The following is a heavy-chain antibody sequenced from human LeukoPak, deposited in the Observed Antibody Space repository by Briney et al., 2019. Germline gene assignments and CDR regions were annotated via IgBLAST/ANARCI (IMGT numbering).Heavy chain of an antibody. Sequence: GGSLRLSCAASGFTFSNYGMNWVRQAPGKGLEWVSSISSSSTYIYYADSLKGRFTISRDNAKNSLYLQMNSLRADDTALYYCARGGYQPYYYMDVWGTGTTVTVSS. J-gene: IGHJ6*03. CDR2: ISSSSTYI. D-gene: IGHD2-2*01. CDR3: ARGGYQPYYYMDV. CDR1: GFTFSNYG. V-gene: IGHV3-21*01.